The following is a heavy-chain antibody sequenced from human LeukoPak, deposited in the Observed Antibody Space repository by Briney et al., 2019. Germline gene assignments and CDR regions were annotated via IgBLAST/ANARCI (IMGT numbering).Heavy chain of an antibody. Sequence: SETLSLTCTVSGYSISSGYYWGWIRQPPGKGLEWIGRIYTSGSTNYNPSLKSRVTISVDTSKNQFSLKLSSVTAADTAVYYCATAKEYPLDFDYWGQGTLVTVSS. CDR1: GYSISSGYY. J-gene: IGHJ4*02. V-gene: IGHV4-38-2*02. D-gene: IGHD2/OR15-2a*01. CDR3: ATAKEYPLDFDY. CDR2: IYTSGST.